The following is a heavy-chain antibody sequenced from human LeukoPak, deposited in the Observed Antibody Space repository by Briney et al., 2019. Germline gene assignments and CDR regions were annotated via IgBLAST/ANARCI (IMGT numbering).Heavy chain of an antibody. Sequence: GGSLRLSCAASGFTFSSYAMSWVRQAPGKGLEWVSAISGSGGSTYYADSVKGRFTISRDNSKNTLYLQMNSPRAEDTAVYYCAKTLLLKWELISFDYWGQGTLVTVSS. CDR2: ISGSGGST. J-gene: IGHJ4*02. CDR3: AKTLLLKWELISFDY. D-gene: IGHD1-26*01. V-gene: IGHV3-23*01. CDR1: GFTFSSYA.